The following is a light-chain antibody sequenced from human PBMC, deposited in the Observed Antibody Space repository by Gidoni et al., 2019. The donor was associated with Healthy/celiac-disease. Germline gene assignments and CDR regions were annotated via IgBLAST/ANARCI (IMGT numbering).Light chain of an antibody. V-gene: IGKV4-1*01. CDR1: QSGLYSSNNKNY. Sequence: DIVMTQSTDSMDVSLGERATSNCKSSQSGLYSSNNKNYLAWYQQKPGQPPKLLIYWASTRESGVPDRFSGSGSGTDFTLTLSSLQAEDVAVSSCQHYYSTLHPLTFGGGTKVEIK. CDR3: QHYYSTLHPLT. CDR2: WAS. J-gene: IGKJ4*01.